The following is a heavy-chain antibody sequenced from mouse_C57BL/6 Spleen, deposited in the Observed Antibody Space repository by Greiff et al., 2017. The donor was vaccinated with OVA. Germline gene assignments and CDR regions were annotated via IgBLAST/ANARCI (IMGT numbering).Heavy chain of an antibody. CDR3: AREVRGYYAMDY. CDR1: GYTFTSYW. J-gene: IGHJ4*01. Sequence: QVQLQQSGTELVKPGASVKLSCKASGYTFTSYWMHWVKQRPGQGLEWIGNIIPSNGGTNYNEKFKSKATLTVDKSSSTAYMQLSSLTSEDSAVYYCAREVRGYYAMDYWGQGTSVTVSS. V-gene: IGHV1-53*01. D-gene: IGHD2-2*01. CDR2: IIPSNGGT.